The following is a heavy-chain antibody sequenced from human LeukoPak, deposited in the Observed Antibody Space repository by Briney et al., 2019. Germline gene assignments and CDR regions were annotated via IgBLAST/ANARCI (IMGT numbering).Heavy chain of an antibody. V-gene: IGHV3-23*01. CDR2: ISGSGGST. CDR1: GFTFSSYA. D-gene: IGHD3-10*01. CDR3: ATGVLASYGPGSYSGFDFDY. J-gene: IGHJ4*02. Sequence: GGSLRLSCAASGFTFSSYAMSWVRQAPGKGLEWVSAISGSGGSTYYADSVKGRFTISRDNSKNTLYLQMNSLRAEDTAVYYCATGVLASYGPGSYSGFDFDYWGQGTLVTVSS.